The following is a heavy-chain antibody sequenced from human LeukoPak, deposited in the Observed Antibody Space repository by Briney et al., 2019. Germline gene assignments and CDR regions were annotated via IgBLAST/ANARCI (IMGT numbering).Heavy chain of an antibody. CDR1: GFTFSDFY. D-gene: IGHD6-13*01. CDR2: ISPSGSTI. J-gene: IGHJ5*02. V-gene: IGHV3-11*01. Sequence: PGGSLRLSCAASGFTFSDFYMSWIRQAPGKGLEWVSYISPSGSTIYYANTVKGRFTVSRDKANNSLHLQMNSLRAEDTAVYYCARLAQQLNPWGQGTPVTVSS. CDR3: ARLAQQLNP.